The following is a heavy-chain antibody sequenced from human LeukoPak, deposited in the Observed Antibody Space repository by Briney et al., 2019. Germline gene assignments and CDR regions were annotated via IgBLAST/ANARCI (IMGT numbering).Heavy chain of an antibody. J-gene: IGHJ4*02. Sequence: SGTLSLTGAVSGGSISSSNWWSWVRQPPGKGLEWIGEIYHSGSTNYNPSLKSRVTISVDKSKNQFSLKLSSVTAADTAVYYCARTGYYDSSGFDYWGQGTLVTVSS. CDR1: GGSISSSNW. CDR3: ARTGYYDSSGFDY. D-gene: IGHD3-22*01. V-gene: IGHV4-4*02. CDR2: IYHSGST.